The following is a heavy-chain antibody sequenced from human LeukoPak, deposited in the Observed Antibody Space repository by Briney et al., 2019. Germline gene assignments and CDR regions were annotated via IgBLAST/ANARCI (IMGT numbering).Heavy chain of an antibody. CDR1: GFTFSSHA. CDR2: TSSDGSNQ. D-gene: IGHD1-20*01. V-gene: IGHV3-30-3*01. J-gene: IGHJ4*02. Sequence: GRSLRLSCAASGFTFSSHAVHWVRQAPGKGLEWVAATSSDGSNQYYADSVRCRFIVSRDNSKNTLYLQMNSLRPEDTAVFYCASDSITHPLDYWGQGSLVTVSS. CDR3: ASDSITHPLDY.